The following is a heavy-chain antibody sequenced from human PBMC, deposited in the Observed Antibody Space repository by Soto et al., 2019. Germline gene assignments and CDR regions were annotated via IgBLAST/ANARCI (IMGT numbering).Heavy chain of an antibody. CDR2: ISAYNGNT. Sequence: QVQLVQSGAEVKKPRASVKVSCKTSGYTFTRFGISWVRQAPGQGPEWMGWISAYNGNTKYAQKFQGRLTMTTDTSTSTAYMELRSLRSDDTAIYYCATDSSGSTADYYYYYGMDVWGQGTTVTVSS. V-gene: IGHV1-18*01. J-gene: IGHJ6*02. CDR3: ATDSSGSTADYYYYYGMDV. D-gene: IGHD3-22*01. CDR1: GYTFTRFG.